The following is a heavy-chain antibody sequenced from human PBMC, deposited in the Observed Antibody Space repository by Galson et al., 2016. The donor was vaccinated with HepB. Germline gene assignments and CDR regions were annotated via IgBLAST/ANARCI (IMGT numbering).Heavy chain of an antibody. CDR3: ARDRRGSGWYIDY. D-gene: IGHD6-19*01. V-gene: IGHV3-48*03. Sequence: SLRLSCAGSGFTFSTYEMSWVRQAPGKGLEWVSYISSSGYTIYYADSVKGRFTVSRDNAKNSLYLQMNSLRGEDTAVYYCARDRRGSGWYIDYWGQGTLVTVSS. CDR1: GFTFSTYE. J-gene: IGHJ4*02. CDR2: ISSSGYTI.